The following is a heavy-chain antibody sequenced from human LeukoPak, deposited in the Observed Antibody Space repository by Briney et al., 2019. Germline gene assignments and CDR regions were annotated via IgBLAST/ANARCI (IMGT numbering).Heavy chain of an antibody. Sequence: GGSLRLSCAASGFTFSSYGMSWVRQAPGKGLEWVSAISGSGGSTYYADSVKGRFTISRDNSKNTLYLQMNSLGAEDTAVYYCARGPYYDFWSGYTSPGNWFDPWGQGTLVTVSS. CDR1: GFTFSSYG. J-gene: IGHJ5*02. D-gene: IGHD3-3*01. V-gene: IGHV3-23*01. CDR3: ARGPYYDFWSGYTSPGNWFDP. CDR2: ISGSGGST.